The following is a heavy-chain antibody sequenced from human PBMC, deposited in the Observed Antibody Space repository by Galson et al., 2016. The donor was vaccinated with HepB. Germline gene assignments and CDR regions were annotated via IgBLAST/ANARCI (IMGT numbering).Heavy chain of an antibody. J-gene: IGHJ5*02. CDR2: ISSSGSI. V-gene: IGHV3-21*01. CDR1: GFAFSTYS. D-gene: IGHD2-2*01. CDR3: ARDGFQLLLGTWFDP. Sequence: SLRLSCAASGFAFSTYSMNWVRQAPGKGLEWVSSISSSGSIYYADSVKGRFTISRDHAKNSLYLQMNSLRAEDTAVYYCARDGFQLLLGTWFDPWGQGTLVTVSS.